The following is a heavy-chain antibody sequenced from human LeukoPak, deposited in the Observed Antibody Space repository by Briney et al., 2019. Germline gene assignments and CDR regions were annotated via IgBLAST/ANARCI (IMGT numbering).Heavy chain of an antibody. CDR2: IYYSGST. V-gene: IGHV4-59*01. D-gene: IGHD3-22*01. J-gene: IGHJ3*02. CDR3: ASAFGFSDSSGNDAFDI. CDR1: GGSISSYY. Sequence: SETLSLTCTVSGGSISSYYWSWIRQPPGKGLEWIGYIYYSGSTNYNPSLKSRVTISVDTSKNQFSLKLSSVTAADTAVYYCASAFGFSDSSGNDAFDIWGQGTMVTVSS.